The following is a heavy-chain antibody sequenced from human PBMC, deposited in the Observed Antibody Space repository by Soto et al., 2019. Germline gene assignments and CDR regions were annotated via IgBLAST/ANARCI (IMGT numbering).Heavy chain of an antibody. CDR3: ARGKIIGRDIVVVPAAMAGYGMDV. D-gene: IGHD2-2*01. Sequence: PGGSLRLSCAASGFTFSSYAMHWVRQAPGKGLEWVAVISYDGSNKYYADSVKGRFTISRDNSKNTLYLQMNSLRAEDTAVYYCARGKIIGRDIVVVPAAMAGYGMDVWGQGTTVTVSS. V-gene: IGHV3-30-3*01. CDR2: ISYDGSNK. J-gene: IGHJ6*02. CDR1: GFTFSSYA.